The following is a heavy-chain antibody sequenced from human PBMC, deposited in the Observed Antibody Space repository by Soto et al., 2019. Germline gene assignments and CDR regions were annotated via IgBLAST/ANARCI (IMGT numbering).Heavy chain of an antibody. CDR3: AKDLRGSDNY. J-gene: IGHJ4*02. V-gene: IGHV3-23*01. CDR2: ISGSGGST. D-gene: IGHD3-10*01. CDR1: GFTFSSYA. Sequence: GGSLRLSCAASGFTFSSYAMTWVRQAPGKGLEWVSTISGSGGSTYYADSVKGRFTISRDNSKNTLYLQMNSLRAEDTAIYYCAKDLRGSDNYWGQGTLVTVSS.